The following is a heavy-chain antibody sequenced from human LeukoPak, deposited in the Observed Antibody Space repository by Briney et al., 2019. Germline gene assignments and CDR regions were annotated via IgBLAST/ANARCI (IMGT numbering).Heavy chain of an antibody. CDR3: ARRSNNLYYYYYMDF. CDR2: INHSGST. CDR1: GGSFSGYY. D-gene: IGHD4-11*01. V-gene: IGHV4-34*01. J-gene: IGHJ6*03. Sequence: SETLSLTCAVYGGSFSGYYWSWIRQPPGKGLEWIGEINHSGSTNYNPSLKSRVTISADTSKNQFSLKLSSVTAADTAVYYGARRSNNLYYYYYMDFWGKGTTATISS.